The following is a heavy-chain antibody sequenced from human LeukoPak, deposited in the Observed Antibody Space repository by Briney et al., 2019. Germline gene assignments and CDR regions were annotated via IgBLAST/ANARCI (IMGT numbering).Heavy chain of an antibody. D-gene: IGHD3-10*01. CDR3: ERAIGWFGGDY. Sequence: ASVKVSCKASGYTFTGYYMHWMRQAPGQGLEWMGGINPNSGGTNHAQKFQGRVTMTRDTSISTAYMELTRLRSDDTAVYYCERAIGWFGGDYWGQGTLVTVSS. CDR1: GYTFTGYY. J-gene: IGHJ4*02. CDR2: INPNSGGT. V-gene: IGHV1-2*02.